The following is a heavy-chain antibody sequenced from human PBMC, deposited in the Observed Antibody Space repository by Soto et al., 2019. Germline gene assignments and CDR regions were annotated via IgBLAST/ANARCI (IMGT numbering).Heavy chain of an antibody. CDR2: LILIFRTA. Sequence: SVKVSCNASGGTISSCAMSWVRQGPGQGLEWMGGLILIFRTANYAEKFQGRVTITADESTSTAYMDLSTQRLEPTAVYYCVILEGYYYFPGVDVWSQGATVTVS. CDR1: GGTISSCA. CDR3: VILEGYYYFPGVDV. V-gene: IGHV1-69*13. J-gene: IGHJ6*02.